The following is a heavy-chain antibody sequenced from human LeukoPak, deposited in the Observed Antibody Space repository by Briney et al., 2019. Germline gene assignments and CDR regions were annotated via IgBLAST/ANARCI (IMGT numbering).Heavy chain of an antibody. CDR3: ARDGLIGGFDY. CDR1: GFTFSSYS. V-gene: IGHV3-21*04. CDR2: ISSSSSYI. J-gene: IGHJ4*02. Sequence: GGSLRLSCAASGFTFSSYSMNWVRQAPGKGLEWVSSISSSSSYIYYADSVKGRFTISRDNAKNSLYLQMNSLRAEDTALYHCARDGLIGGFDYWGQGTLVTVSS. D-gene: IGHD3-22*01.